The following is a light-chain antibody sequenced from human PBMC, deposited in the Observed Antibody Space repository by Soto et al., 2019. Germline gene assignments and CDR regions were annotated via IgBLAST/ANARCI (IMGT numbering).Light chain of an antibody. J-gene: IGKJ4*01. Sequence: DLQMTQSPSSVSASVGDRVTITCRASQGISNWLAWYQQKPGKAPKLLIHSVSTLQSGVPSRFSGSASGTDFTLTISSLQPEDFAIYHCKQSKSFPLTFGGGTRVEVK. CDR3: KQSKSFPLT. V-gene: IGKV1-12*01. CDR1: QGISNW. CDR2: SVS.